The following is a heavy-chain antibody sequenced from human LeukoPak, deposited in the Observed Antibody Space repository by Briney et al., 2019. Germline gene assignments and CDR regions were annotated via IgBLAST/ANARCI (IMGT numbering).Heavy chain of an antibody. CDR2: INPNSGGT. J-gene: IGHJ4*02. CDR1: GYTFTGYY. V-gene: IGHV1-2*02. CDR3: ARDRYYYGSGSYYFDY. D-gene: IGHD3-10*01. Sequence: GASVKVSCKASGYTFTGYYMHWVRQAPGQGLEWMGWINPNSGGTNYAQKFQGRVTMTRDTSISTAYMELSRLRSDDTAVYYCARDRYYYGSGSYYFDYWGQGTLVTVSS.